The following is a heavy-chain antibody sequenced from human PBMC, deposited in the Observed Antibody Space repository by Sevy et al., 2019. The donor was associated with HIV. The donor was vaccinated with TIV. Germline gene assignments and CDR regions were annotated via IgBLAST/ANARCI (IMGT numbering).Heavy chain of an antibody. J-gene: IGHJ4*02. D-gene: IGHD6-19*01. V-gene: IGHV3-15*07. Sequence: GGSLRLSCAASGFTFSNAWMNWVRQAPGKGLEWVGRIKSKTDGGTADYATPVKGRFTISRDDSKTTLFLQMNSLKTEDTAVYYCAKASTPASETWDYWGQGTLVTVSS. CDR3: AKASTPASETWDY. CDR1: GFTFSNAW. CDR2: IKSKTDGGTA.